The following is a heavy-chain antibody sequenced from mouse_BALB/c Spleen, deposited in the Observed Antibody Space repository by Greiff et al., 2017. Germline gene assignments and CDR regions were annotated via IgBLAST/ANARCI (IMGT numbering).Heavy chain of an antibody. J-gene: IGHJ3*01. D-gene: IGHD2-3*01. CDR3: ARDGYYTGWFAY. V-gene: IGHV2-6-7*01. CDR2: IWGDGST. Sequence: VQRVESGPGLVAPSQSLSITCTVSGFSLTGYGVNWVRQPPGKGLEWLGMIWGDGSTDYNSALKSSLSISKDNSKSQVFLEMNSLQTDDTARYYCARDGYYTGWFAYWGQGTLVTVSA. CDR1: GFSLTGYG.